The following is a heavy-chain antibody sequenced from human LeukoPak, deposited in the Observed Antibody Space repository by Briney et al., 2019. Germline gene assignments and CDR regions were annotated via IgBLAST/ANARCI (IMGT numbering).Heavy chain of an antibody. CDR2: INHSGST. Sequence: KPSETLSLTCAVYGGSFSGYYWSWIRQPPGKGLEWIGEINHSGSTNYNPSLKSRVTISVDTSKNQFSLKLSSVTAADTAVYYCARCGGKTTYYYGSGSYVFDYWGQGTLVTVSS. V-gene: IGHV4-34*01. CDR1: GGSFSGYY. CDR3: ARCGGKTTYYYGSGSYVFDY. J-gene: IGHJ4*02. D-gene: IGHD3-10*01.